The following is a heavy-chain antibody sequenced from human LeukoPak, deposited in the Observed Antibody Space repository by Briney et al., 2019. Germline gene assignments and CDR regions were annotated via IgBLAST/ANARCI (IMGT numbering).Heavy chain of an antibody. J-gene: IGHJ6*02. CDR1: GGSVSSGHYY. CDR2: IDYSGST. V-gene: IGHV4-30-4*01. CDR3: ARFSSSWFPMDV. Sequence: SQTLSLTCTVSGGSVSSGHYYWSWIRQPPGKGLEWVGYIDYSGSTYYNPSLKSRVTISVDTSKNQFSLKLSSVTAADTAVYYCARFSSSWFPMDVWGQGTTVTVSS. D-gene: IGHD6-13*01.